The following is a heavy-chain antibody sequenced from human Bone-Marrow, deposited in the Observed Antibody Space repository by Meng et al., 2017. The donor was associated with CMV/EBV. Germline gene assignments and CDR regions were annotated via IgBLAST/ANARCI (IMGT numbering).Heavy chain of an antibody. V-gene: IGHV3-43*01. J-gene: IGHJ4*02. Sequence: GGSLRLSCAASGFTFDDYTMHWVRQAPGKGLEWVSLISWDGGSTYYADSVKGRFTIPRDNSKNSLYLQMNSLRTEDTALYYCAKDFSLRFLEWLPQDWGQGTLVTVSS. CDR1: GFTFDDYT. D-gene: IGHD3-3*01. CDR3: AKDFSLRFLEWLPQD. CDR2: ISWDGGST.